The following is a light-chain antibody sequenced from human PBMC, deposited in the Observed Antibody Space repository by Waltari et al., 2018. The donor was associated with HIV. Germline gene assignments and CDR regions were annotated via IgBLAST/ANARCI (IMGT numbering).Light chain of an antibody. CDR3: QAWDNNGAV. Sequence: SYDLTQTPSMSVSPGQTASITCPGDKLGEKYVCWYQQRPGQSPVMLIYQDGERPSGVPERFSGSNSGNTATLTISGTQAMDEADYYCQAWDNNGAVFGGGTKLTVL. CDR2: QDG. J-gene: IGLJ2*01. CDR1: KLGEKY. V-gene: IGLV3-1*01.